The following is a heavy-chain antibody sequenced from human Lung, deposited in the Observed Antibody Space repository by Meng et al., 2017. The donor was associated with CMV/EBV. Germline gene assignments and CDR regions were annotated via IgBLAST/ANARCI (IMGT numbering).Heavy chain of an antibody. J-gene: IGHJ4*02. CDR3: ARDASNYYASGSGY. V-gene: IGHV1-18*01. CDR2: ISAYDGDI. Sequence: ASGYTFINDGINWVRQAPGQGLEWMGWISAYDGDIKYAQKFQGRVTMTTDTSTSTAYMELRRLKSDDTAVYYCARDASNYYASGSGYWGQGTLVTVSS. D-gene: IGHD3-10*01. CDR1: GYTFINDG.